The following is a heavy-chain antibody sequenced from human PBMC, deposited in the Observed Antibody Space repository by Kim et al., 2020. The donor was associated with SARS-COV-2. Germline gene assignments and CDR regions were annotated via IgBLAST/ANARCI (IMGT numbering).Heavy chain of an antibody. CDR3: ARAFIAAAGTLGY. CDR2: ISYDGSNK. Sequence: GGSLRLSCAASGFTFSSYGMHWVRQAPGKGLEWVAVISYDGSNKYYADSVKGRFTISRDNSKNTLYLQMNSLRAEDTAVYYCARAFIAAAGTLGYWGQGTLVTVSS. D-gene: IGHD6-13*01. J-gene: IGHJ4*02. V-gene: IGHV3-33*05. CDR1: GFTFSSYG.